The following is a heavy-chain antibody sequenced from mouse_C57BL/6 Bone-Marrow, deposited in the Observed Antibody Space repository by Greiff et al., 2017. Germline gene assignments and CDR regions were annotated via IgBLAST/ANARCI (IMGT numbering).Heavy chain of an antibody. Sequence: QVQLQQPGAELVKPGASVKLSCKASGYTFTSYWMHWVKQRPGQGLEWIGMIHPNSGSTNYNEKFKSKATLTVDKSSSTAYMQLSSLTSADSAVYYCAKTTVVTGYFDDWGQGTTLTVAS. J-gene: IGHJ2*01. CDR3: AKTTVVTGYFDD. CDR1: GYTFTSYW. CDR2: IHPNSGST. V-gene: IGHV1-64*01. D-gene: IGHD1-1*01.